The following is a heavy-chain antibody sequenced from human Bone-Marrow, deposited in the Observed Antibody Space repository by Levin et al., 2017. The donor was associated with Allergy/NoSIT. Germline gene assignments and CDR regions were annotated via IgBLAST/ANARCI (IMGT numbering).Heavy chain of an antibody. D-gene: IGHD3-9*01. CDR2: ISAAGGTT. Sequence: GGSLRLSCAASGFTFSRTAMNWVRQAPGKGLEWVSAISAAGGTTFYADSVMGRFTISRDNFRDTLFLEISSLRAEDTAVYYCAKDEDYFDRWGSFDVWGPGTTVTVSS. V-gene: IGHV3-23*01. CDR1: GFTFSRTA. J-gene: IGHJ3*01. CDR3: AKDEDYFDRWGSFDV.